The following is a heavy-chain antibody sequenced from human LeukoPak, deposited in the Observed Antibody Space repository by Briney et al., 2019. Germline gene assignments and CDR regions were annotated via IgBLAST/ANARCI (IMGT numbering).Heavy chain of an antibody. CDR3: ARPRGESSGSYFDAFDI. D-gene: IGHD1-26*01. V-gene: IGHV4-39*01. J-gene: IGHJ3*02. CDR2: IYYSGST. CDR1: GGSISSSSYY. Sequence: SETLSLTCTVSGGSISSSSYYWGWIRHPPGKGLAWIGSIYYSGSTYYNPSLKSRVTISVDTSKNQFSLKLSSVTAADTAVYYCARPRGESSGSYFDAFDIWGQGTMVTVSS.